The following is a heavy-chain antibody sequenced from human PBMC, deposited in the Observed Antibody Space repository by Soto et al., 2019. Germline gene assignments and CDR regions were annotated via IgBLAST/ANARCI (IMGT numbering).Heavy chain of an antibody. CDR2: MNPNSGNT. V-gene: IGHV1-8*01. J-gene: IGHJ5*02. Sequence: ASVKVSCKASGYTFTSYDINWVRQATGQGLEWMGWMNPNSGNTGYAQKFQGRVTMTRSTSISTAYMELSSLRSADTAVYYCARKVDCGDYINWFDPWGQGTLVTVSS. CDR1: GYTFTSYD. D-gene: IGHD4-17*01. CDR3: ARKVDCGDYINWFDP.